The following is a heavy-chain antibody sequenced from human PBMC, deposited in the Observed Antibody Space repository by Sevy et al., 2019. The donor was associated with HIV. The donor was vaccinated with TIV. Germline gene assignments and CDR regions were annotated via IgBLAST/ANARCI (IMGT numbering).Heavy chain of an antibody. D-gene: IGHD3-16*01. Sequence: GSLRLSCAASGFSFSTNWMNWVRQAPGKGLEGVANIRGDGSDKYYVDSVEGRFTISRDNAKNLLFLQMNSLRVEDTAVYYCAHETFGRFESWGQGTLVTVSS. CDR3: AHETFGRFES. CDR2: IRGDGSDK. CDR1: GFSFSTNW. V-gene: IGHV3-7*01. J-gene: IGHJ4*02.